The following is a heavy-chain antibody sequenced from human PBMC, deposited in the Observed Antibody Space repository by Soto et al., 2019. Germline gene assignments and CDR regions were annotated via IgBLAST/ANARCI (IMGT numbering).Heavy chain of an antibody. CDR3: ARDDSFAFDI. V-gene: IGHV3-48*01. CDR2: IRGTT. Sequence: EVQLVESGGGLVQPGGSLRLSCAASGFTFTSCSMNWVRQAPGKGLEWVSYIRGTTHYADSVKGRFTISRDNARSSLYLQMNSLRADDTAVYYCARDDSFAFDIWGQGTMVTVSS. CDR1: GFTFTSCS. D-gene: IGHD2-21*01. J-gene: IGHJ3*02.